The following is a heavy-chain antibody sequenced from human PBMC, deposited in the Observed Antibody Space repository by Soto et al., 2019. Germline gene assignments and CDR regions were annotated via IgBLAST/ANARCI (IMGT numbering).Heavy chain of an antibody. D-gene: IGHD6-19*01. V-gene: IGHV1-3*01. CDR1: GYTFTSYA. Sequence: QVQLAQSGAEVKKPGASVKVSCKASGYTFTSYAMHWVRQAPGQRLEWMGWINAGNGNTKYSQKFQGRVTITRDTSASTAYMELSSLRSEDTAVYYCARDGFKGLAEFDYWGQGTLVTVSS. CDR3: ARDGFKGLAEFDY. J-gene: IGHJ4*02. CDR2: INAGNGNT.